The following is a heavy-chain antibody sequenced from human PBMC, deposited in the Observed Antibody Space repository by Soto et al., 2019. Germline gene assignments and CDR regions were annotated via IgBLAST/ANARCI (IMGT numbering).Heavy chain of an antibody. Sequence: QVQLVQSGAEVKKPGSSVKVSCKASGGTFSSYTISWVRQAPGQGLEWMGRIIPILGIANYAQKFQRRVTITADNSKSTAYMELSSLRSEDTAVYYCARPDTISSGPWGQGTLVTVYS. CDR2: IIPILGIA. J-gene: IGHJ5*02. CDR3: ARPDTISSGP. V-gene: IGHV1-69*02. D-gene: IGHD3-9*01. CDR1: GGTFSSYT.